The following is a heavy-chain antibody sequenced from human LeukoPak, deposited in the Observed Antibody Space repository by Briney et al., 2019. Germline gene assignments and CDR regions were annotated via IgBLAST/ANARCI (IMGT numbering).Heavy chain of an antibody. V-gene: IGHV3-30*04. CDR2: ISDDGSDE. Sequence: GGSLRLSCAASGFTFSSYAMHWVRQAPGKGLEWVALISDDGSDEYYADSVKGRFTISRDNSKNTLYLQMNSLRAEDTAVYYCAREEILWFGELWGQGTLVTVSS. D-gene: IGHD3-10*01. CDR3: AREEILWFGEL. CDR1: GFTFSSYA. J-gene: IGHJ4*02.